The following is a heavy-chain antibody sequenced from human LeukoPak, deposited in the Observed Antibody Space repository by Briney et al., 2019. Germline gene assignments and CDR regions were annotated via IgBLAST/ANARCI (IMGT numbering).Heavy chain of an antibody. CDR3: ARVYYYDSSGYYSTPINWFDP. D-gene: IGHD3-22*01. J-gene: IGHJ5*02. CDR1: GYTFTSYG. V-gene: IGHV1-18*01. Sequence: ASVKVSCKASGYTFTSYGISWVRQAPGQGLEWMGWISAYNGNTNYAQKLQGRVTMTTDTSTSTAYMELRSLRSDDTAVYYCARVYYYDSSGYYSTPINWFDPWGQGTLVTVSS. CDR2: ISAYNGNT.